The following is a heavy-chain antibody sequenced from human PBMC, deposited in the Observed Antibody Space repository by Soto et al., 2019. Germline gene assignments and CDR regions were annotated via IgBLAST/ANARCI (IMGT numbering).Heavy chain of an antibody. CDR1: GGSIRSSSYY. D-gene: IGHD1-7*01. J-gene: IGHJ5*02. CDR2: FYYSGST. CDR3: ASRNYGANWGFDP. Sequence: SETLSLTCTVSGGSIRSSSYYWGWIRQPPGKGREWIGSFYYSGSTYYNPSLKSRVTISVNTSKNQFSLKLTSVTAADTGVYYCASRNYGANWGFDPWGQGTLVTVSS. V-gene: IGHV4-39*01.